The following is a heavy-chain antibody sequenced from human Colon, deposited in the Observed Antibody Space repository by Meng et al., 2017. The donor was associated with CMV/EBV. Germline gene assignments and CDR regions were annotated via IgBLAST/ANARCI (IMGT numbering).Heavy chain of an antibody. CDR1: GFTFDDHA. V-gene: IGHV3-9*01. J-gene: IGHJ4*02. CDR3: ATDTARVRGY. CDR2: IYWYSGSI. Sequence: SLKISCAASGFTFDDHAMHWVRQVPGKGLGGVAVIYWYSGSIGYADSVKGRFTIFSDNAKNSLYLQVNSLRVEDTAVYYCATDTARVRGYWGQGTLVTVSS. D-gene: IGHD3-10*01.